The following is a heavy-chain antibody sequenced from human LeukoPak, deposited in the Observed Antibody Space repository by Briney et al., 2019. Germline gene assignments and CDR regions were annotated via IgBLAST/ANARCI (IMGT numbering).Heavy chain of an antibody. J-gene: IGHJ4*02. CDR1: GFTFSNYW. Sequence: GGSLRLSCAASGFTFSNYWMSWVRQAPGKGLEWVANIKQQGSEKYYVDSVKGRFTISRDNAKNSLYLQMNSLRAEDTAVYYCARVFGAVAGTRRVSFDYWGQGTLVTVSS. V-gene: IGHV3-7*01. D-gene: IGHD6-19*01. CDR3: ARVFGAVAGTRRVSFDY. CDR2: IKQQGSEK.